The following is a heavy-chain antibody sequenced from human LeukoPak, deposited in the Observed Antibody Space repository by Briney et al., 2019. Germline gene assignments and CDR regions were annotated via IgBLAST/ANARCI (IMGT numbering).Heavy chain of an antibody. V-gene: IGHV1-2*02. CDR2: INPNSGGT. Sequence: ASVKVSCKASGYTFTGYYMHWVRQAPGQGLEWMGWINPNSGGTNYAQKFQGRVTMTRDTSISTAYMELSRLRSDDTAVYYCAREHGHSSSWYRRLGNWFDPWGQGTLVTVSS. J-gene: IGHJ5*02. CDR1: GYTFTGYY. CDR3: AREHGHSSSWYRRLGNWFDP. D-gene: IGHD6-13*01.